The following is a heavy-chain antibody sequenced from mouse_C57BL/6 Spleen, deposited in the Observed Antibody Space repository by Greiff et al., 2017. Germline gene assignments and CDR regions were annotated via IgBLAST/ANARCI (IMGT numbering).Heavy chain of an antibody. CDR3: TRGNGNFFDY. CDR1: GYTFTDYE. V-gene: IGHV1-15*01. Sequence: QVHVKQSGAELVRPGASVTLSCKASGYTFTDYEMHWVKQTPVHGLEWIGAIDPETGGTAYNQKFKGKAILTADKSSSTAYMELRSLTSEDSAVYYCTRGNGNFFDYWGQGTTLTVSS. D-gene: IGHD2-1*01. CDR2: IDPETGGT. J-gene: IGHJ2*01.